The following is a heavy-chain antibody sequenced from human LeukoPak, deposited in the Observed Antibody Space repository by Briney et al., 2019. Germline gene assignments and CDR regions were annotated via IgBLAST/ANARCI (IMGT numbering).Heavy chain of an antibody. V-gene: IGHV4-59*08. CDR3: ARGDIVVVLGY. CDR1: GGSISSYY. CDR2: IYYSGST. D-gene: IGHD2-2*01. Sequence: SETLSLTCTVSGGSISSYYWSWIRQPPGKGLEWIGYIYYSGSTNYNPSLKSRVTISVDASKNQFSLKLSSVTAADTAVYYCARGDIVVVLGYWGQGTLVTVSS. J-gene: IGHJ4*02.